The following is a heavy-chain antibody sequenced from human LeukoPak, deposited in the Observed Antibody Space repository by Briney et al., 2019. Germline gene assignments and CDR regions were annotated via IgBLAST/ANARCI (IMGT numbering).Heavy chain of an antibody. CDR2: IIPIFGTA. D-gene: IGHD4-17*01. J-gene: IGHJ4*02. CDR1: GGTFSSYA. CDR3: ASHEPDYGDYSGGFDY. Sequence: ASVKVSCKASGGTFSSYAISWVRQAPGQGLEWMGGIIPIFGTANYAQKFQGRVTITTDESASTAYMELSSLRSEDTAVYYCASHEPDYGDYSGGFDYWGQGTLVTVSS. V-gene: IGHV1-69*05.